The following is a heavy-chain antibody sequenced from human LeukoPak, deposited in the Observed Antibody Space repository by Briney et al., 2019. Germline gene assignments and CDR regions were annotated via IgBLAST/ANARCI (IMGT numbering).Heavy chain of an antibody. CDR2: INHSGST. CDR1: GGSFSGYY. J-gene: IGHJ4*02. V-gene: IGHV4-34*01. Sequence: PSETLSLTCAVYGGSFSGYYWSWIRQPPGKGLEWIGEINHSGSTNYNPSLKSRVTISVDTSKNQFSLKLSSVTAADTAVYYCARGRGYVWGSYRYYFDCWGQGTLVTVSS. CDR3: ARGRGYVWGSYRYYFDC. D-gene: IGHD3-16*02.